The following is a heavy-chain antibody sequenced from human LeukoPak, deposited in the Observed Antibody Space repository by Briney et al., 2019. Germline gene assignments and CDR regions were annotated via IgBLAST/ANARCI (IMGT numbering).Heavy chain of an antibody. CDR3: ARDASRAFDI. D-gene: IGHD6-6*01. J-gene: IGHJ3*02. CDR1: GGSISSGGYY. V-gene: IGHV4-31*03. Sequence: SETLSLTCTVSGGSISSGGYYWSWIRQHPGKGLEWIGYIYYSGSTYYNPSLKSRVTISVDTSKNQFSLKLSPVTAAGTAVYYCARDASRAFDIWGQGTMVTVSS. CDR2: IYYSGST.